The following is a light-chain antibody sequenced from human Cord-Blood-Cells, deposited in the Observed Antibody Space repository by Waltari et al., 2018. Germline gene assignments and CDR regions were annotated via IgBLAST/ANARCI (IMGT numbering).Light chain of an antibody. Sequence: EIVLTQSPATLSLSPGDRATLSCRASQSVSSYLAWYQQKPGQAPRLLIYDASNRATGIPARFIGSGSATDFTLTISSLEPEDFAVYYCQQRSNWITFGQGTRMEIK. CDR2: DAS. V-gene: IGKV3-11*01. CDR1: QSVSSY. CDR3: QQRSNWIT. J-gene: IGKJ5*01.